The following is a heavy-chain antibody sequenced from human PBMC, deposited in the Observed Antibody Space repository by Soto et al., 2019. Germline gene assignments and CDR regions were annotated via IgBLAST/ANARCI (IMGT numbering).Heavy chain of an antibody. Sequence: QVQLQESGPGLVKPSETLSLTCTVSGGSISGYYWSWIRQPPGKGLEWIGYIYSSGSTNYNPSFKCRVPISADTSKNQFSLKLTSVTAADTAVYYCAREQISGGRSWYGWSFWGQGTLVTVSS. CDR2: IYSSGST. D-gene: IGHD6-13*01. CDR1: GGSISGYY. CDR3: AREQISGGRSWYGWSF. V-gene: IGHV4-59*01. J-gene: IGHJ4*02.